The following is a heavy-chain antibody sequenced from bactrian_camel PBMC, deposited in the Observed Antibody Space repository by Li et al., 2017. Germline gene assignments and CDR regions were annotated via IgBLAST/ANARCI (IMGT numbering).Heavy chain of an antibody. CDR2: MYDTYGPT. CDR1: EYTFC. Sequence: HVQLVESGGGSVQSGGSLRLSCAASEYTFCMGWFCQRPGKGREVVATMYDTYGPTRYHDSVKGRFIISRDTATNSVYLQMNNLNPEDTAVYFCATEGPRIVATRCENESEYAVWGQGTQVTVS. D-gene: IGHD4*01. V-gene: IGHV3-3*01. CDR3: ATEGPRIVATRCENESEYAV. J-gene: IGHJ4*01.